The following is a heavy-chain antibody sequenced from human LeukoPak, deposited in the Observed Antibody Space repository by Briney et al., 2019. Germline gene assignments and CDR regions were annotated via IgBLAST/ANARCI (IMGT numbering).Heavy chain of an antibody. CDR1: GGSISSSSYY. V-gene: IGHV4-39*07. J-gene: IGHJ4*02. D-gene: IGHD3-22*01. Sequence: SETLSLTCTVSGGSISSSSYYWGWIRQPPGKGLEWIGSIYYSGSTYYNPSLKSRVTISVDTSKNQFSLKLSSVTAADTAVYYCARAHDSSGYDYYFDYWGQGTLVTVSS. CDR3: ARAHDSSGYDYYFDY. CDR2: IYYSGST.